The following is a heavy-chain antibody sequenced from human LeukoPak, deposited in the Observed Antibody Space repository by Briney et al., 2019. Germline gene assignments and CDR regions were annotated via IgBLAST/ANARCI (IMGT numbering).Heavy chain of an antibody. Sequence: SETLSLTCSVSGGSITNSSYHWGWIRQPPGRGLEWIGHVFYSGSAYSNPSLKSRVTISVDTSKNQFSLKLPSVTAADMAVYYCASSLLFLEWLPRGYYFDNWGQGTLVTVSS. J-gene: IGHJ4*02. CDR3: ASSLLFLEWLPRGYYFDN. D-gene: IGHD3-3*01. V-gene: IGHV4-39*07. CDR1: GGSITNSSYH. CDR2: VFYSGSA.